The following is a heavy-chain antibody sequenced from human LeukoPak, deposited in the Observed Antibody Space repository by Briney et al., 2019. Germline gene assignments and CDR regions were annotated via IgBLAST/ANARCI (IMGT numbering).Heavy chain of an antibody. Sequence: SETLSLTCAVYGGSFSGYYWSWIRQPPGKGLEWIGEINHSGSTNYNPSLKSRVTISVDTSKNQFSLKLSSVTAADTAVYYCARLGCSSTSCSATTSMDVWDQGTTVTVSS. V-gene: IGHV4-34*01. CDR2: INHSGST. J-gene: IGHJ6*02. CDR3: ARLGCSSTSCSATTSMDV. D-gene: IGHD2-2*01. CDR1: GGSFSGYY.